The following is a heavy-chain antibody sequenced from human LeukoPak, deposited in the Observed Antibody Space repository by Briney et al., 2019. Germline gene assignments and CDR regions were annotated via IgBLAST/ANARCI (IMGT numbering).Heavy chain of an antibody. Sequence: SETLSLTCTVSGDSMSSSNYYGRWIRQPPGRGLEWIGSIYYGGITYYTPSLKSRVTISVDTSKNQFSLKLSSVTAADTAVYYCARDRLRWPKIDYWGQGSLVTVSS. CDR2: IYYGGIT. V-gene: IGHV4-39*07. D-gene: IGHD4-23*01. CDR1: GDSMSSSNYY. CDR3: ARDRLRWPKIDY. J-gene: IGHJ4*02.